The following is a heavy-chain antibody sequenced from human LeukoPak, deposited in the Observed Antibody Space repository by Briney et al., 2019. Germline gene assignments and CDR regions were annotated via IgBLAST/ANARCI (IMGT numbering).Heavy chain of an antibody. D-gene: IGHD3-10*01. Sequence: GGSLRLSCAASGFTFSSYAMSWVRQAPGKGLEWVSVIYSGGSTYYADSVKGRFTISRDNSKNTLYLQMNSLRAEDTAVYYCARATYGSGSFYFDYWGQGTLVTVSS. CDR2: IYSGGST. J-gene: IGHJ4*02. V-gene: IGHV3-53*01. CDR3: ARATYGSGSFYFDY. CDR1: GFTFSSYA.